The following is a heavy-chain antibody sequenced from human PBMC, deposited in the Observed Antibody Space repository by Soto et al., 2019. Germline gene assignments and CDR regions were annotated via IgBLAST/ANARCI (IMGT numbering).Heavy chain of an antibody. Sequence: GGSLRLSCAASGFTFSSYSMSWVRQAPGKGLEWVSGSRTGADDGTTYYADSVKGRFTISRDISKNTLFLQMNSLRAEDTAIYYCAKKVNSGPGSQYFDYWGQGTLVTVSS. CDR3: AKKVNSGPGSQYFDY. CDR1: GFTFSSYS. J-gene: IGHJ4*02. CDR2: SRTGADDGTT. D-gene: IGHD3-10*01. V-gene: IGHV3-23*01.